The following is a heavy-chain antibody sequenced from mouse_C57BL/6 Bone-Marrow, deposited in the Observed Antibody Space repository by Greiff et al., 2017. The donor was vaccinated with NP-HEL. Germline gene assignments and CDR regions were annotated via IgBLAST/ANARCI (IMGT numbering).Heavy chain of an antibody. CDR3: ARQGDYDVRNIYYYAMDY. Sequence: QVQLQQPGAELVMPGASVKLSCKASGYTFTSYWMHWVKQRPGQGLEWIGEIDPSDSYTNYNQKFKGKSTLTVDKSSSTAYMQLSSLTSEDSAVYYCARQGDYDVRNIYYYAMDYWGQGTSVTVSS. D-gene: IGHD2-4*01. CDR1: GYTFTSYW. V-gene: IGHV1-69*01. J-gene: IGHJ4*01. CDR2: IDPSDSYT.